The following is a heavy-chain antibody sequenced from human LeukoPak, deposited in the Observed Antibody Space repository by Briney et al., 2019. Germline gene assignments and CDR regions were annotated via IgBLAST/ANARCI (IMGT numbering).Heavy chain of an antibody. CDR3: AREIGSGMDGNWFDP. J-gene: IGHJ5*02. V-gene: IGHV4-34*01. CDR1: GGSFSGYY. D-gene: IGHD6-13*01. Sequence: SETLSLTCAVYGGSFSGYYWSWIRQPPGKGLEWIGEINHSGSTNYNPSLKSRVTISVDTSKNQISLKLSSVTAADTAVYYCAREIGSGMDGNWFDPWGQGTLVTVSS. CDR2: INHSGST.